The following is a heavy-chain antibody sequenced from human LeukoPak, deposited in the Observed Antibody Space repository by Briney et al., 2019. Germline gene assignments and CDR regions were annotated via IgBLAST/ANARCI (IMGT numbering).Heavy chain of an antibody. V-gene: IGHV4-30-4*02. J-gene: IGHJ5*02. CDR3: AIYSSSWYAVFDP. CDR1: GGSISSGDYY. Sequence: SETLSLTCTVSGGSISSGDYYWSWIRQPPGKGLEWIGYIYYSGSTYYNPSLKSRVTISVDTSKNQFSLKLSSVTAADTAVYYCAIYSSSWYAVFDPWGQGTLVTVSS. D-gene: IGHD6-13*01. CDR2: IYYSGST.